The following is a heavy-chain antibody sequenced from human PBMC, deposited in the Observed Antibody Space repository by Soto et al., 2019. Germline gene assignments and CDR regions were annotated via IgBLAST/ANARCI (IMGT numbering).Heavy chain of an antibody. Sequence: GGSLRLSCAASGLTFSSYWMTWVRQAPGKGLEWVANIKQDGSEKYYVDSVKGRFTISRDNAKNSLYLQMNNLRVGDTAVYYCARGEAIGDDPWGHGTLVTVSS. D-gene: IGHD3-10*01. CDR2: IKQDGSEK. CDR3: ARGEAIGDDP. J-gene: IGHJ5*02. CDR1: GLTFSSYW. V-gene: IGHV3-7*01.